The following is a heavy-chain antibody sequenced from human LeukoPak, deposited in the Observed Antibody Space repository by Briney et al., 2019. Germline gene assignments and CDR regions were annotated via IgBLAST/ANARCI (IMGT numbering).Heavy chain of an antibody. Sequence: GGSLRLSCAASEFTFNTYWMSWVRQAPGKGLEWVSYINHNGKTIYYADSVKGRFTISRDNAKNSLYLQMNSLRDEDTAVYYCARDNDWAFDYWGQGTLVTVSS. CDR2: INHNGKTI. CDR3: ARDNDWAFDY. D-gene: IGHD3-9*01. CDR1: EFTFNTYW. J-gene: IGHJ4*02. V-gene: IGHV3-48*02.